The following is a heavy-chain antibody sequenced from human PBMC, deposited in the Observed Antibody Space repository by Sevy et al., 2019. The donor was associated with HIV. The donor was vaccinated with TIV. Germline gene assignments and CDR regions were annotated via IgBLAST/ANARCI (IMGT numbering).Heavy chain of an antibody. Sequence: GGSLRLSCAASGFTFSSYAMSWVRQAPGKGLEWVSAISGGGGGTYYADSVKGRFTISRDNSKNTMYLQMNSLRAEDTAVYYCAEDPGDGSSWWGGSQYYFDYWGQGTLVTVSS. V-gene: IGHV3-23*01. CDR1: GFTFSSYA. D-gene: IGHD6-13*01. CDR2: ISGGGGGT. J-gene: IGHJ4*02. CDR3: AEDPGDGSSWWGGSQYYFDY.